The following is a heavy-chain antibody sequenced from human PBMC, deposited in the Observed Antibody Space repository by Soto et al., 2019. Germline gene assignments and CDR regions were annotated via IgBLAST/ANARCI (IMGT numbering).Heavy chain of an antibody. J-gene: IGHJ6*03. CDR3: ARFTGSGTTYDMDV. Sequence: QVQLVQSGAELKKPGASAKVSCKASGYIFTSYGISWVRQAPGQGLEWMAWISVDSGNTNYAQNFQGRVTMTTDTAASTDHMELRSLRSDATAVYYCARFTGSGTTYDMDVWGKGTTVIVSS. CDR2: ISVDSGNT. CDR1: GYIFTSYG. V-gene: IGHV1-18*01. D-gene: IGHD3-10*01.